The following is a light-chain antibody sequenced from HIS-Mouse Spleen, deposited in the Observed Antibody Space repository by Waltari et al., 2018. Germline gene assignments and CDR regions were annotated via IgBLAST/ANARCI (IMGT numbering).Light chain of an antibody. CDR2: AAS. CDR1: QGISSY. Sequence: AIRMTQSPSSFSASTGDRVTITCRAGQGISSYLAWYQQKPGKAPKLLISAASTLQSGVPSRFSGSGSGTDFTLTISCLQSEDFATYYCQQYYSYPYTFGQGTKLEIK. CDR3: QQYYSYPYT. J-gene: IGKJ2*01. V-gene: IGKV1-8*01.